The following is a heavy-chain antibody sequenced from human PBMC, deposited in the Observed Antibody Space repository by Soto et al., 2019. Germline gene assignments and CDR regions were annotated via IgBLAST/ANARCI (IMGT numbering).Heavy chain of an antibody. D-gene: IGHD2-8*01. Sequence: QVQLQESGPGLVKPSETLSLTCIVSGGSISSHHWSWIRQSPGKGLEWIGHVSYSGSSTYNPSLKSRVTLSIDPSKNQFSLNLRSVSAADPAVYYCTRLFGIDSPMYFFDQWGQGTLVTVSS. CDR2: VSYSGSS. V-gene: IGHV4-59*08. CDR1: GGSISSHH. CDR3: TRLFGIDSPMYFFDQ. J-gene: IGHJ4*02.